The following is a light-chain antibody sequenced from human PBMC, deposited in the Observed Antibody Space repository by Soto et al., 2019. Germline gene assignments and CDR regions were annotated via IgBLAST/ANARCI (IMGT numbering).Light chain of an antibody. CDR2: GAS. CDR1: QSVSSSF. Sequence: EIVLTQSPGTLSLSPGERACLSCTASQSVSSSFLAWYQQKPGQAPRLLISGASSRATGIPDRFSGSGSGTDFTLTISRLEPEDFAVYYCQHYGSSPPGYTFGQGTKLEIK. J-gene: IGKJ2*01. CDR3: QHYGSSPPGYT. V-gene: IGKV3-20*01.